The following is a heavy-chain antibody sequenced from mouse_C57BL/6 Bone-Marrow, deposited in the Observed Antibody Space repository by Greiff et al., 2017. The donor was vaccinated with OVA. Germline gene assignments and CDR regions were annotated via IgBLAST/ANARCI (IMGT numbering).Heavy chain of an antibody. CDR2: IYPRDGST. D-gene: IGHD1-1*01. CDR3: AMYYYGSNYAMDY. CDR1: GYTFTSYD. J-gene: IGHJ4*01. Sequence: VQLQQSGPELVKPGASVKLSCKASGYTFTSYDINWVKQRPGQGLEWIGWIYPRDGSTKYNEKFKSKATLTVDTSSSTAYMELHSLTSEDSAVYFCAMYYYGSNYAMDYWGQGTSVTVSS. V-gene: IGHV1-85*01.